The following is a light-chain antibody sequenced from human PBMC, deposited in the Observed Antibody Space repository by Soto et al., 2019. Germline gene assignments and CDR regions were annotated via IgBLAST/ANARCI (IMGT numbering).Light chain of an antibody. CDR3: QQYGTAPYT. CDR2: GTS. J-gene: IGKJ2*01. V-gene: IGKV3-20*01. CDR1: QSVDSSY. Sequence: ETVVTQSPVTLSLSPGEGATRSCRASQSVDSSYLAWYQQKPGQAPMLLIHGTSNRASGIPDRFSGSGSGTDFTLTSSRLEPEDFAVYYCQQYGTAPYTFGQGTTLEYK.